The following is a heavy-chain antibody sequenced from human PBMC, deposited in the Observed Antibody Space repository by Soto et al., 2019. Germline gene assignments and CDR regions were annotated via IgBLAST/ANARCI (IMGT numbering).Heavy chain of an antibody. Sequence: ASVKVSCKASGYTFTSYYMHWVRQAPGQGLEWMGIINPSGGSTSYAQKFQGRVTMTRDTSTSTVYMELSSLRSEDTAVYYCARDGAYCGGDSYSDYWGQGTLVTVSS. V-gene: IGHV1-46*01. D-gene: IGHD2-21*02. CDR2: INPSGGST. CDR1: GYTFTSYY. J-gene: IGHJ4*02. CDR3: ARDGAYCGGDSYSDY.